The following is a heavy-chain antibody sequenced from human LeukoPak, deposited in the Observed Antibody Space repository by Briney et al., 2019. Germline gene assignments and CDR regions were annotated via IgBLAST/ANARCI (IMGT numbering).Heavy chain of an antibody. CDR1: GGSISSGGYY. CDR3: ATRGYSYGRFDY. CDR2: IYYSGST. J-gene: IGHJ4*02. V-gene: IGHV4-31*03. Sequence: SQTLSLTCTVSGGSISSGGYYWSWIRQHPGKGLEWIGYIYYSGSTNYNPSLKSRVTISVDTSKNQFSLKLSSVTAADTAVYYCATRGYSYGRFDYWGQGTLVTVSS. D-gene: IGHD5-18*01.